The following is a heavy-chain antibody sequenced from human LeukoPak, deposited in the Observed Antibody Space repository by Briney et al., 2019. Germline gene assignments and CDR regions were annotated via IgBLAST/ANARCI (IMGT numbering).Heavy chain of an antibody. CDR2: FDPEDGET. CDR1: GYTLTELS. J-gene: IGHJ4*02. Sequence: ASVKVSCKVSGYTLTELSMHWVRQAPVKGLEWMGGFDPEDGETIYAQKFQGRVTMTEDTSTDTAYMELSSLRSEDTAVYYCATEGIGYCSGGSCYFSLDYWGQGTLVTVSS. D-gene: IGHD2-15*01. V-gene: IGHV1-24*01. CDR3: ATEGIGYCSGGSCYFSLDY.